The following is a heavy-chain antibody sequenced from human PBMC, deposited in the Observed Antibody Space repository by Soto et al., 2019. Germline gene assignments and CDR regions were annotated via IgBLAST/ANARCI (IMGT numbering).Heavy chain of an antibody. J-gene: IGHJ3*02. CDR1: GGSISSYY. Sequence: QVQLQESGPGLVKPSETLSLTCTVSGGSISSYYWSWIRQPAGKGLEWIGRIYTSGSTNYNPSLKSRVTMAVDTSKNQFSLKLSSVTAADTAVYYCASRWFGDPKSAFDIWGQGTMVTVSS. CDR3: ASRWFGDPKSAFDI. D-gene: IGHD3-10*01. V-gene: IGHV4-4*07. CDR2: IYTSGST.